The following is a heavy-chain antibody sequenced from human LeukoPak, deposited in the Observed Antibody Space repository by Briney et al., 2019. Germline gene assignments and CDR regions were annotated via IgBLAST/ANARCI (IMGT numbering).Heavy chain of an antibody. J-gene: IGHJ6*02. V-gene: IGHV3-21*04. CDR2: ISSSSSYI. CDR1: GFTFSSYS. CDR3: AKSLSYYGSGSNYYGMDV. D-gene: IGHD3-10*01. Sequence: GGSLRLSCAASGFTFSSYSMNWVRQAPGKGLEWVSSISSSSSYIYYADSVKGRFTISRDNAKNSLYLQMNSLRAEDTAVYYCAKSLSYYGSGSNYYGMDVWGQGTTVTASS.